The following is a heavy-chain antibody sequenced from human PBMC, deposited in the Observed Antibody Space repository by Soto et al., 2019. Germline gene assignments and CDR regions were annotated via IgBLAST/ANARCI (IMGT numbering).Heavy chain of an antibody. CDR3: ERVSRGHDY. D-gene: IGHD6-19*01. V-gene: IGHV3-48*02. Sequence: EVQLVESGGGLVQPGGSLRLSCAASGFTFSSYSMNWVRQAPGKGLEWVSYISSSSYTIYYADSLKGRYTITRDSAKNLGDLQKNRRRNEDTPVFYCERVSRGHDYWGQGALVTVSS. CDR2: ISSSSYTI. J-gene: IGHJ4*02. CDR1: GFTFSSYS.